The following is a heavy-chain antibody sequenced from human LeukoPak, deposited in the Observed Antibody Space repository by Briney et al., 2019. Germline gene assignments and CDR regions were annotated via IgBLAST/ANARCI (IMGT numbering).Heavy chain of an antibody. CDR1: GFTFSSYA. D-gene: IGHD3-10*01. V-gene: IGHV3-30-3*01. J-gene: IGHJ6*02. CDR3: ARVDYYGSGSYYNFLDYYYGMDV. Sequence: PGGSLRLSCAASGFTFSSYAMHWVRQAPGKGLERVAVISYDGSNKYYADSVKGRFTISRDNSKNTLYLQMNSLRAEDTAVYYCARVDYYGSGSYYNFLDYYYGMDVWGQGTTVTVSS. CDR2: ISYDGSNK.